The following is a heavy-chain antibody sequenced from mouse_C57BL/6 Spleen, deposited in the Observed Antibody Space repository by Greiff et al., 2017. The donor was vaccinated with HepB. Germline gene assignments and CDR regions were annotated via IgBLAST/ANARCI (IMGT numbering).Heavy chain of an antibody. D-gene: IGHD2-4*01. CDR1: GYTFTSYW. V-gene: IGHV1-55*01. CDR2: IYPGSGST. CDR3: ARPYDYDGAWFAY. Sequence: QVQLQQPGAELVKPGASVKMSCKASGYTFTSYWITWVKQRPGQGLEWIGDIYPGSGSTNYNEKFKSKATLTVDTSSSTAYMQLSSLTSEDSAVYYCARPYDYDGAWFAYWGQGTPVTVSA. J-gene: IGHJ3*01.